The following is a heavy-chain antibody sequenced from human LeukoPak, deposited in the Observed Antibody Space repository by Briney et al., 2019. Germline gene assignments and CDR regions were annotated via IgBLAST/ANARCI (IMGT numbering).Heavy chain of an antibody. V-gene: IGHV3-48*02. CDR3: ARDLFLGSGAAAGY. Sequence: QPGGSLRLSCTASGFTFSSYSMNWVRQAPGKGLEWVSYISSSSSTIYYADSVKGRFTISRDNAKNSLYLQMNSLRDEDTAVYYGARDLFLGSGAAAGYWGKGTLVTVSS. CDR1: GFTFSSYS. J-gene: IGHJ4*02. CDR2: ISSSSSTI. D-gene: IGHD6-13*01.